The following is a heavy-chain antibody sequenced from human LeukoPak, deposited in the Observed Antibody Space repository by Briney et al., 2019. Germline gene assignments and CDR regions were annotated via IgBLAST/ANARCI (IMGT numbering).Heavy chain of an antibody. CDR1: GFTFSNHA. CDR2: LSASGGMT. V-gene: IGHV3-23*01. D-gene: IGHD3-22*01. Sequence: GGSLRLSCAASGFTFSNHAMSWVRQAPGEGPEWVSALSASGGMTYSADSVKGRFTISRDNSRNTLDPLMNSLRVEDTAAYFCAKGPFSYYDSSGYNYFDYWGQGTQVTVSS. CDR3: AKGPFSYYDSSGYNYFDY. J-gene: IGHJ4*02.